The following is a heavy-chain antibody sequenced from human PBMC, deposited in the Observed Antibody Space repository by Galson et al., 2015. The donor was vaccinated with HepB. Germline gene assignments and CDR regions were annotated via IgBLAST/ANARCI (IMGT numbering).Heavy chain of an antibody. CDR2: IKQDGSEK. CDR3: ARDRAVVTLGAFDY. Sequence: SLRLSCAASGFTFSFYRMSWVRQAPGKGLEWVANIKQDGSEKYYVDSVKGRFTISRDNAKNSLYLQMNSLRAEDTAVYYCARDRAVVTLGAFDYWGQGTLVTVSS. CDR1: GFTFSFYR. V-gene: IGHV3-7*01. D-gene: IGHD4-23*01. J-gene: IGHJ4*02.